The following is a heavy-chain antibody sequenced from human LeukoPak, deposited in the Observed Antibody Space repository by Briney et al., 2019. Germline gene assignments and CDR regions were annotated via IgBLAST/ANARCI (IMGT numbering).Heavy chain of an antibody. Sequence: SETLSLTCTVSGGSISSYYWSWIRQPPGKGLEWIGYIYYSGSTNYNPSLKSRVTISVDTSKNQFSLKLSSVTAADTAVYYGARGGGVWFGELYYFDYWGQGTLVTVSS. D-gene: IGHD3-10*01. CDR3: ARGGGVWFGELYYFDY. J-gene: IGHJ4*02. V-gene: IGHV4-59*01. CDR2: IYYSGST. CDR1: GGSISSYY.